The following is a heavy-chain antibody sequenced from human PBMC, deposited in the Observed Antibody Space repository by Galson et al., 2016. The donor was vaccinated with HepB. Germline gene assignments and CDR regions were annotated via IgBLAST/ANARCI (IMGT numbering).Heavy chain of an antibody. CDR2: ISAGSGNT. CDR3: ARDLIGNLDV. J-gene: IGHJ6*02. CDR1: GYTFTTYD. Sequence: SVKVSCKASGYTFTTYDMHWVRQSPRQRLEWMGWISAGSGNTKFSENFQGRVTITRDTSARTHYMELSSLTSEETAVYYCARDLIGNLDVWGQGTTVTVSS. V-gene: IGHV1-3*01. D-gene: IGHD3-16*02.